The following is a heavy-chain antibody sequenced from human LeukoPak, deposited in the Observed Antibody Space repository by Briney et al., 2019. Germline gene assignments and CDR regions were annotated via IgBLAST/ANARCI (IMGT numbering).Heavy chain of an antibody. CDR3: AREFRTYTSNWFDP. V-gene: IGHV3-30-3*01. CDR1: GFTFNTYA. Sequence: GGPLRLSCAASGFTFNTYAMHWVRQAPGKGLEWVAVISYDESKKFYTDSLKGRFTISRDNSKSTLYLQMNSLRAEDTAVYYCAREFRTYTSNWFDPWGQGTLVTVSS. J-gene: IGHJ5*02. D-gene: IGHD6-19*01. CDR2: ISYDESKK.